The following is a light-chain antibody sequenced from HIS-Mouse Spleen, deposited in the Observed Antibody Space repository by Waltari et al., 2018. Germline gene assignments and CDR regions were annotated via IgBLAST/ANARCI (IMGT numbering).Light chain of an antibody. CDR1: SSYVGGYNS. Sequence: QSALTQPASVSGSPGQSLTISCTGPSSYVGGYNSLPWYQPHPGKAPKLMIYEVSNRPSGVSNRFSGSKSGNTASLTISGLQAEDEADYYCSSYTSSSTPYVFGTGTKVTVL. J-gene: IGLJ1*01. CDR2: EVS. V-gene: IGLV2-14*01. CDR3: SSYTSSSTPYV.